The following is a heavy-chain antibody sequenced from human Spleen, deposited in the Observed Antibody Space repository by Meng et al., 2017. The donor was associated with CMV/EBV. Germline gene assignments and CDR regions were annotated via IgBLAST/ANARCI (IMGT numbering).Heavy chain of an antibody. V-gene: IGHV3-53*01. CDR2: IYGDGST. CDR1: EFTARRND. J-gene: IGHJ4*02. CDR3: ARVAAAGPLDY. Sequence: GGSLRLSCAASEFTARRNDMGWVRQAPGKGLEWVSLIYGDGSTRYAESVKGRFTISRDDSKNMLYLQMNSLRGDDTAVYYCARVAAAGPLDYWGQGTLVTVSS. D-gene: IGHD6-13*01.